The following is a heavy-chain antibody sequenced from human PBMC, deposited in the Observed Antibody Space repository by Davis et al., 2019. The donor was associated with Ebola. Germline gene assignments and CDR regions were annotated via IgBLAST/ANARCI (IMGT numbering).Heavy chain of an antibody. CDR1: GFSFHDYA. CDR3: AKDVYRWQDVVSPLEI. V-gene: IGHV3-9*01. J-gene: IGHJ3*02. CDR2: ISWNTGVI. D-gene: IGHD2-8*02. Sequence: SLKISCAGSGFSFHDYAMHCVRQGLGKGLEWVSGISWNTGVIAYADSVKGRFTISRDNAKKSLYLQMNSLRTEDTAFYYCAKDVYRWQDVVSPLEIWGQGTVVTVSS.